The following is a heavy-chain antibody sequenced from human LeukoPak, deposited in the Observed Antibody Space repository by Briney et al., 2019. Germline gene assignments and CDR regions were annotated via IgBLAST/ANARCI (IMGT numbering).Heavy chain of an antibody. J-gene: IGHJ1*01. V-gene: IGHV1-46*01. Sequence: ASVKVSCKASGYTFTSYYMHWVRQAPGQGLEWMGIINPSGGSTSYAQKFQGRVTMTRDTSTSTVYMELSSLRSEDTAVYYCARSPVGLRFGEPDFQHWGQGTLVTVSS. CDR2: INPSGGST. CDR1: GYTFTSYY. D-gene: IGHD3-10*01. CDR3: ARSPVGLRFGEPDFQH.